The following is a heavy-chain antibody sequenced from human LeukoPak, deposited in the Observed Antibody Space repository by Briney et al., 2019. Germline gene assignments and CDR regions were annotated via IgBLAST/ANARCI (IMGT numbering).Heavy chain of an antibody. V-gene: IGHV3-23*01. CDR2: ISGSGLST. CDR3: AKPRYCSTTSCSSYGFDV. Sequence: PGGSLRLSCAASGFNFNTFALNWVRQAPGKGLQWVSAISGSGLSTYYADSMKGRFTISRENSKNTLFLQLSRLTPEDTATYYCAKPRYCSTTSCSSYGFDVWGQGTTVTVSS. J-gene: IGHJ6*02. CDR1: GFNFNTFA. D-gene: IGHD2-2*01.